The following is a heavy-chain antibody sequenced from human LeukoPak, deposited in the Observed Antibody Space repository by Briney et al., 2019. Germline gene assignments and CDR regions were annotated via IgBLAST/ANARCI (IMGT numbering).Heavy chain of an antibody. CDR3: TNGFHWNLQYFDS. Sequence: GGSLRLSCSASGFTFGDYALSWVRQAPGKGLEWVGFIRSKAYGGTTEYAASVKGRFTISRDDSKSIAYVQMNSLKTEDTAVYYCTNGFHWNLQYFDSWGQGTLVTVSS. D-gene: IGHD1-1*01. CDR1: GFTFGDYA. CDR2: IRSKAYGGTT. V-gene: IGHV3-49*04. J-gene: IGHJ4*02.